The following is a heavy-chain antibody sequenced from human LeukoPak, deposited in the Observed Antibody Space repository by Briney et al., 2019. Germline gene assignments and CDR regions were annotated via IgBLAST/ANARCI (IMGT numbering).Heavy chain of an antibody. V-gene: IGHV3-23*01. D-gene: IGHD6-19*01. CDR1: GFTFSSYA. J-gene: IGHJ4*02. CDR3: ARVKANRSGWYYFDY. CDR2: ISGSGGST. Sequence: PGGSLRLSCAASGFTFSSYAMSWVRQAPGKGLDWVSGISGSGGSTYYADSVKGRFTISRDNSKNTLYLQMNSLRAEDTAVYYCARVKANRSGWYYFDYWGQGTLVTVSS.